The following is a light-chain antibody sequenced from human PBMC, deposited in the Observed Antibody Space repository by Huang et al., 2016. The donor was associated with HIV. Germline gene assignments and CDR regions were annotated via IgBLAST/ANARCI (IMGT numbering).Light chain of an antibody. CDR2: KIS. CDR3: TQTTQFPYT. Sequence: DIVLSQTPLSSHVTLGQPASFSCRSSQSLVHSDGNTYLSWLHQRPGQPPRLLIYKISDRFSGVPDRFSGSGAGTNFTLEISRVQADDVGAYYCTQTTQFPYTFGQGTRLEI. CDR1: QSLVHSDGNTY. V-gene: IGKV2-24*01. J-gene: IGKJ2*01.